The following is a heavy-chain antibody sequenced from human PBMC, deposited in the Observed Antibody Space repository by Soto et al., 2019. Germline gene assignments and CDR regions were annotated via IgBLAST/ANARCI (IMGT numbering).Heavy chain of an antibody. CDR3: SRVYGDYFAFDI. J-gene: IGHJ3*02. CDR1: GGSVRSLNYY. V-gene: IGHV4-61*01. Sequence: SETLSLTCTVSGGSVRSLNYYWSWIRQPPGKGLEWIGYIYYTGNTNYNPSLKSRVTISVDTSRNQFSLRLNSVTAAETAVYYCSRVYGDYFAFDIWGQGTMVT. D-gene: IGHD4-17*01. CDR2: IYYTGNT.